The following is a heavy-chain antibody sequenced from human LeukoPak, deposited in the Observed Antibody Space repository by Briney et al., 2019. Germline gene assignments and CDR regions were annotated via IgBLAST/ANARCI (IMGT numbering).Heavy chain of an antibody. CDR3: ARGLVATNWYFDL. CDR1: GGSISSGGYS. CDR2: IYHSGST. V-gene: IGHV4-30-2*01. J-gene: IGHJ2*01. Sequence: PSETLSLTRAVSGGSISSGGYSWSWIRQPPGKGLEWIGYIYHSGSTYYNPSLKSRVTISVDRSKNQFSLKLSSVTAADTAVYYCARGLVATNWYFDLWGRGTLVTVSS. D-gene: IGHD5-12*01.